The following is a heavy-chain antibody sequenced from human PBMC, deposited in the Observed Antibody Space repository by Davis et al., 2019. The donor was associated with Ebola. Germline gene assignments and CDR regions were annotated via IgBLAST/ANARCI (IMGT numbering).Heavy chain of an antibody. CDR1: GYTFTSYD. J-gene: IGHJ4*02. D-gene: IGHD3-10*01. CDR2: ISAYNGNT. V-gene: IGHV1-18*01. CDR3: ATHYGSGTFYY. Sequence: ASVKVSCKASGYTFTSYDINWVRQAPGQGLEWMGWISAYNGNTNYAQKLQGRVTMTTDTSTSTAYMELRSLRSDDTAVYYCATHYGSGTFYYWGQGTLVTVSS.